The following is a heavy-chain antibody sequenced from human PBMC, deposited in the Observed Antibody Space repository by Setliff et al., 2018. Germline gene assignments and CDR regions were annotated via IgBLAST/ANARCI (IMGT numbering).Heavy chain of an antibody. D-gene: IGHD3-16*01. CDR1: GFTFSSYW. V-gene: IGHV3-7*01. J-gene: IGHJ6*03. CDR3: ARDGGDYYYYMDV. CDR2: IKQDGSEK. Sequence: HPGGSLRLSCAASGFTFSSYWMSWVRQAPGKGLEWVANIKQDGSEKYYVDSVKGRFTISRDNAKNSLYLQMNSLRAEDTAVYYCARDGGDYYYYMDVWGKGTTVTVSS.